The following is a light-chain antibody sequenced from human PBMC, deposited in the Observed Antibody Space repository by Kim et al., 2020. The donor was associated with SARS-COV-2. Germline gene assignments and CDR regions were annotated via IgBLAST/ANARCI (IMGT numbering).Light chain of an antibody. CDR1: QSVSSY. Sequence: EIVLTQSPATLSLSPGESATLSCRASQSVSSYLAWYQQKPGQAPRLLIYDASNRATGIPARFSGSGSGTDFTLTISSLEPEDFAVYYWQRCGKWPTSRFGEGTEVDI. CDR2: DAS. J-gene: IGKJ1*01. CDR3: QRCGKWPTSR. V-gene: IGKV3-11*01.